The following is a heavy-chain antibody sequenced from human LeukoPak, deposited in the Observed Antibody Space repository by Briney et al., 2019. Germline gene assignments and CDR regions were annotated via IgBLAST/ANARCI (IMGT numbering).Heavy chain of an antibody. CDR1: GLTFSGYW. J-gene: IGHJ4*02. CDR3: ASYYYGSGTSLGY. Sequence: QTGGSLRLSCVVSGLTFSGYWVTWVRQAPGKGLEWVANIKQDASEKYYVESVKGRFAISRDNAKNSLYLQMNSLRAEDTAVYYCASYYYGSGTSLGYWGQGTLVTVSS. CDR2: IKQDASEK. D-gene: IGHD3-10*01. V-gene: IGHV3-7*01.